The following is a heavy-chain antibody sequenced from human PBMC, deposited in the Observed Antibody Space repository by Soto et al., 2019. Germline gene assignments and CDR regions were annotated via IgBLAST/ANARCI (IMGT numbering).Heavy chain of an antibody. CDR1: GGTFSSYA. J-gene: IGHJ4*02. V-gene: IGHV1-69*01. Sequence: QVQLVQSGAEVKKPGSSLKVSCKASGGTFSSYAISWVRQAPGQGLEWMGGIIPIFGTANYAQKFQGRVTITADETTSTAYMDLSRMRTEETDVYYCTREYSSGWYPYFDYWGQGTLVTVSS. CDR2: IIPIFGTA. D-gene: IGHD6-19*01. CDR3: TREYSSGWYPYFDY.